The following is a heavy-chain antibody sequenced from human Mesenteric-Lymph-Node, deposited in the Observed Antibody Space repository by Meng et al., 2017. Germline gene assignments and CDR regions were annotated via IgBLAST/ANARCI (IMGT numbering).Heavy chain of an antibody. CDR2: ISWDGGST. CDR1: GFTFDDYT. Sequence: GESLKISCAASGFTFDDYTMHWVRQAPGKGLEWVSLISWDGGSTYYADSVKGRFTISRDNSKNSLYLQMNSLRTEDTALYYCAKGGAYSSSWYRGFDPWGQGTLVTSPQ. CDR3: AKGGAYSSSWYRGFDP. J-gene: IGHJ5*02. D-gene: IGHD6-13*01. V-gene: IGHV3-43*01.